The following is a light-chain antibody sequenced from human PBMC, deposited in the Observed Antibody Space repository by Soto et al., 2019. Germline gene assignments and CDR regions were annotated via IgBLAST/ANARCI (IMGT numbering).Light chain of an antibody. V-gene: IGLV2-11*02. CDR2: DVS. CDR3: CLYAVTFYV. J-gene: IGLJ1*01. Sequence: QSALTQTRSDSGTPGQSETISRHGTSCDVGTYAFVSEYQQHPGQAPRLMIFDVSERPSGVPDRFSGSKSGNTASLTISGLQAEDEADYYCCLYAVTFYVFGTGTKVTVL. CDR1: SCDVGTYAF.